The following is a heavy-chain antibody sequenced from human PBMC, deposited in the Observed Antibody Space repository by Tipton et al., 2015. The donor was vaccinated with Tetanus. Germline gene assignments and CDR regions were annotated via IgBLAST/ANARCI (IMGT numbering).Heavy chain of an antibody. Sequence: GLVKPSQTLSLTCTVSGGSLSRGGYYWTWIRQHPGKGLEWIGDIYFSGSTYYNPSLKSRVTMSFDTSKNQFSLKMTSVTAADTAVYYCARLNCGGDCFYPSFDLWGRGSLVSVSS. CDR2: IYFSGST. CDR3: ARLNCGGDCFYPSFDL. CDR1: GGSLSRGGYY. J-gene: IGHJ2*01. V-gene: IGHV4-31*03. D-gene: IGHD2-21*02.